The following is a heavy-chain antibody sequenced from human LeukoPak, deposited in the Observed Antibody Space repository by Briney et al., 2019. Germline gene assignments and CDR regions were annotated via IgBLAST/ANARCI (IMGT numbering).Heavy chain of an antibody. Sequence: GASVKVSCKASGGTFSSYAISWVRQAPGQGLEWMGRIIPIFGIANYAQKFQGRVTITADKSTSTACMELSSLRSEDTAVYYCARRVVSSGYSSAEYFQHWGQGTLVTVSS. CDR1: GGTFSSYA. D-gene: IGHD3-22*01. CDR3: ARRVVSSGYSSAEYFQH. CDR2: IIPIFGIA. V-gene: IGHV1-69*04. J-gene: IGHJ1*01.